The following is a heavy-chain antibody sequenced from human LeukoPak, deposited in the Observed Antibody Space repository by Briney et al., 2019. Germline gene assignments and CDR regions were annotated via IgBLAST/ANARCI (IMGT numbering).Heavy chain of an antibody. CDR2: ISWNSGSI. CDR3: TKANFDWVLYFDF. D-gene: IGHD3-9*01. CDR1: GFTFDDYA. Sequence: PGGSLGLSCAASGFTFDDYAMHWVRQAPGKGLEWVSGISWNSGSIGYADSVKGRFTISRDNAKNSLYLQMNSLRVEDTAFYYCTKANFDWVLYFDFWGQGTQVTVSS. J-gene: IGHJ4*02. V-gene: IGHV3-9*01.